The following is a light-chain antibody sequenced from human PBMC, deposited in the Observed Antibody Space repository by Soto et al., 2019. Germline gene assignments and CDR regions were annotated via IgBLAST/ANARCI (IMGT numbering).Light chain of an antibody. CDR1: SGHSSYA. J-gene: IGLJ2*01. CDR3: QTWGTGIVV. Sequence: QPVLTQSPSASASLGASVKFTCTLSSGHSSYAIAWHQQQPEKGSRYLMKVNSDGSHSKGDGIPDRFSGSSSGAERYLTISSLQSEDEADYYCQTWGTGIVVFGGGTKVTVL. CDR2: VNSDGSH. V-gene: IGLV4-69*01.